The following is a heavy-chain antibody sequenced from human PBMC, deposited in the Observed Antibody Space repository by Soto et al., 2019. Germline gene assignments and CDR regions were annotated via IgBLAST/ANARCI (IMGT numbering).Heavy chain of an antibody. D-gene: IGHD2-2*02. CDR1: GGSISSSSYY. CDR3: ARQVPAAIRLGWFDP. V-gene: IGHV4-39*01. Sequence: SETLSLTCTVSGGSISSSSYYWGWIRQPPGKGLEWIGSIYYSGSTYYRPSLKSRVTISVDTSKNQFSLKLSSVTAADTAVYYCARQVPAAIRLGWFDPWGQGTLVTVSS. CDR2: IYYSGST. J-gene: IGHJ5*02.